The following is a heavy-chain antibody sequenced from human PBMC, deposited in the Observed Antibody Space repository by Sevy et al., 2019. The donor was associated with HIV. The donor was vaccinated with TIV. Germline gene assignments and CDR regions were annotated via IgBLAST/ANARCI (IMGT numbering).Heavy chain of an antibody. CDR1: GYTFTSYD. CDR2: MNPNRGNT. V-gene: IGHV1-8*01. J-gene: IGHJ6*02. CDR3: ARGFRHYYYYGMDV. Sequence: ASVKVSCKASGYTFTSYDINWVRQATGQGLEWMGWMNPNRGNTGYAQKFQGRVTMTRNTSISTAYMELSSLRSEDTAVYYCARGFRHYYYYGMDVWGQGTTVTVSS.